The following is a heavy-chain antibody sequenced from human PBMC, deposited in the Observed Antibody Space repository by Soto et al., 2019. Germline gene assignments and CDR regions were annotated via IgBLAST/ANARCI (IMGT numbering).Heavy chain of an antibody. V-gene: IGHV4-34*01. J-gene: IGHJ4*02. D-gene: IGHD3-10*01. CDR2: INHSGST. Sequence: QVQLQQWGAGLLKPSETLSLTCAVYGGSFSGYYWSWIRQPPGKGLEWIGEINHSGSTNYNPSLKSRVTISVDTTKNQFSLMLSSVTSADTAVYYCAGAGPYYYGSGSKGPFDYWGQGTQVTVSS. CDR3: AGAGPYYYGSGSKGPFDY. CDR1: GGSFSGYY.